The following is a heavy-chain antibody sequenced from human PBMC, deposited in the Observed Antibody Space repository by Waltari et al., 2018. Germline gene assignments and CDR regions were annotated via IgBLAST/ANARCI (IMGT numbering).Heavy chain of an antibody. V-gene: IGHV4-31*03. Sequence: QVQLQESGPGLVKPSQTLSLTCTVSGGSISSGGYYWSWIRQHPGKGLEWIGYIDTRCSTYANPALKSRVTISVDTAKNQFSLKLSSVTAADTAVYYCARDSYGYSYYYYGMDVWGQGTTVTVSS. J-gene: IGHJ6*02. CDR1: GGSISSGGYY. CDR3: ARDSYGYSYYYYGMDV. D-gene: IGHD5-18*01. CDR2: IDTRCST.